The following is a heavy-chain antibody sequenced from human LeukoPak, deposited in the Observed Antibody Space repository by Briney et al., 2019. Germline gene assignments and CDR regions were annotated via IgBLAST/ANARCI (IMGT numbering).Heavy chain of an antibody. CDR2: IYPGDSDT. D-gene: IGHD3-3*02. V-gene: IGHV5-51*01. CDR3: ARRPFTAGMDV. J-gene: IGHJ6*02. CDR1: GYIFTNYW. Sequence: GESLKISCKGSGYIFTNYWIAWVRQVPGKGLECMGIIYPGDSDTRYSPSFQGQVTISVDKSISTAYLQWSSLKASDTAMYYCARRPFTAGMDVWGQGTTVTVSS.